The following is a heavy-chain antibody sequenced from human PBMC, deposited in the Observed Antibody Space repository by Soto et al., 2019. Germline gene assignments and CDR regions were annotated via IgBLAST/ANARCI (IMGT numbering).Heavy chain of an antibody. J-gene: IGHJ4*02. Sequence: PSETLSLTCTVSGDSLSSGVHYGSWIRQHPGKGLEWIGHIYDSVNTYYSPSLRSRVTISADMSKNQFSLNLRSVTAADTAVYYCARVDHRGYFAILTDYWGQGTLVTVSS. D-gene: IGHD3-9*01. V-gene: IGHV4-31*03. CDR2: IYDSVNT. CDR1: GDSLSSGVHY. CDR3: ARVDHRGYFAILTDY.